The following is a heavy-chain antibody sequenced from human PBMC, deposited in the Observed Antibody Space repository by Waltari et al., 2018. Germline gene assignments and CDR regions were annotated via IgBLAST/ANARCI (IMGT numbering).Heavy chain of an antibody. Sequence: EVQLVESGGGLVQPGGSLRLSCAASGFTFSSYEMNWVRQATGKGLEWVSYISSSGSTIYYADSVKCRFTISRDNAKNSLYLQMNSLRAEDTAVYYCARLAGVVIDYWGQGTLVTVSS. CDR3: ARLAGVVIDY. J-gene: IGHJ4*02. CDR1: GFTFSSYE. D-gene: IGHD3-3*01. V-gene: IGHV3-48*03. CDR2: ISSSGSTI.